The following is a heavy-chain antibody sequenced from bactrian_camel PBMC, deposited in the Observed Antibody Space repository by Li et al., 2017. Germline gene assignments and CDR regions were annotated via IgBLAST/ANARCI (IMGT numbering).Heavy chain of an antibody. CDR3: TARYEFGLGACSGVGGLGF. CDR1: GATSKSYF. J-gene: IGHJ6*01. D-gene: IGHD1*01. Sequence: HVQLVESGGGSVQAGGSLTLSCAVSGATSKSYFMGWFRQAPGEEREWVGSLDSDGRINNADSVKGRFTISKDNRKNILYLQMNSLTPGDTAMYYCTARYEFGLGACSGVGGLGFWGQGTQVTVS. CDR2: LDSDGRI. V-gene: IGHV3S53*01.